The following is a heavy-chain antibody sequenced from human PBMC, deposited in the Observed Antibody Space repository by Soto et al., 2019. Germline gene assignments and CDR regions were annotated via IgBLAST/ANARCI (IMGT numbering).Heavy chain of an antibody. Sequence: GGSLRLSCAASGFTFSSYWMSWVRQAPGKGLEWVANIKQDGSEKYYVDSVKGRFTISRDNAKNSLYLQMNSLRAEDTAVYYCARDQPPLRYFDWLSDYYGMDVWGQGTTVTVYS. J-gene: IGHJ6*02. CDR2: IKQDGSEK. D-gene: IGHD3-9*01. CDR3: ARDQPPLRYFDWLSDYYGMDV. V-gene: IGHV3-7*03. CDR1: GFTFSSYW.